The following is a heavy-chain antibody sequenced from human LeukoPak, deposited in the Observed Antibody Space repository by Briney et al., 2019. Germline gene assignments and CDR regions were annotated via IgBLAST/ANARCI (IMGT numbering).Heavy chain of an antibody. V-gene: IGHV3-21*01. CDR2: ISSSSSYI. CDR3: ARDQGLLDTAMHFDY. CDR1: GFNFRAYS. J-gene: IGHJ4*02. D-gene: IGHD5-18*01. Sequence: GGSLRLSCTTSGFNFRAYSMNWVRQAPGKGLEWVSSISSSSSYIYYADSVKGRFTISRDNAKNSLYLQMNSLRAEDTAVYYCARDQGLLDTAMHFDYWGQGTLVTVSS.